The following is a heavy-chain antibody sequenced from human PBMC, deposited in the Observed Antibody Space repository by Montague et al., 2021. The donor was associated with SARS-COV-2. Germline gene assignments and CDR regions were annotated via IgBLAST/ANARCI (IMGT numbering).Heavy chain of an antibody. CDR2: TYYRSKWDN. J-gene: IGHJ6*02. D-gene: IGHD6-13*01. CDR3: ASGRMVPYSSSWTTLYYYYGMDV. CDR1: GDSVSSNSAA. Sequence: CAISGDSVSSNSAAWNWIRQSPSRGLEWLGRTYYRSKWDNDYAVSVKSRITINPDTSKNQFSLQLNSVTPEDTAVYYCASGRMVPYSSSWTTLYYYYGMDVWDQGTTVTVSS. V-gene: IGHV6-1*01.